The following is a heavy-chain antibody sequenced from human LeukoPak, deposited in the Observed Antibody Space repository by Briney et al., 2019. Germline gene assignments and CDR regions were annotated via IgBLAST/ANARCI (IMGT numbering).Heavy chain of an antibody. CDR3: ARDGAARPEYDY. CDR1: GYTFTGYY. V-gene: IGHV1-2*02. D-gene: IGHD6-6*01. J-gene: IGHJ4*02. CDR2: INPNSGGT. Sequence: SVKISCKASGYTFTGYYMHWVRQAPGQGLEWMGWINPNSGGTNYAQKFQGRVTMTRDTSISTAYMELSRLRSDDTAVYYCARDGAARPEYDYWGQGTLVTVSS.